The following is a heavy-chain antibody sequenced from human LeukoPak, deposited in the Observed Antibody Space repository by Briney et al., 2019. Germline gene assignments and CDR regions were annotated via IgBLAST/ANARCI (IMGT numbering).Heavy chain of an antibody. V-gene: IGHV4-59*01. J-gene: IGHJ3*02. D-gene: IGHD6-25*01. CDR1: GGSISSYY. CDR3: AREPGIAAGGAFDI. Sequence: PSETLSLTCTVSGGSISSYYWSWIRQPPGKGLEWIGYIYYSGSTNYNPSLKSRVTISVDTSKNQFSLKLSSVTAADTAVYYCAREPGIAAGGAFDIWGQGTMVTVSS. CDR2: IYYSGST.